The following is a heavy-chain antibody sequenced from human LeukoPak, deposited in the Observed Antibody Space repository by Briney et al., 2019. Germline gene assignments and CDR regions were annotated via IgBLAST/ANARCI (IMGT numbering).Heavy chain of an antibody. V-gene: IGHV1-2*02. CDR1: GYTFTGYY. CDR2: INPNSGGT. D-gene: IGHD1-26*01. J-gene: IGHJ5*02. CDR3: AKHSGSLLASAGFDP. Sequence: GASVKVSCKASGYTFTGYYMHWVRQAPGQGLEWMGWINPNSGGTNYAQKFQGRVTMTRDTSISTACMELSRLRFDDTAVYYCAKHSGSLLASAGFDPWGQGTLVTVSS.